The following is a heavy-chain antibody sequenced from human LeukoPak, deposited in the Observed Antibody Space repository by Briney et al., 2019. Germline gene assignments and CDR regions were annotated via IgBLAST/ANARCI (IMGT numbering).Heavy chain of an antibody. CDR2: IKQDGSEK. V-gene: IGHV3-7*03. D-gene: IGHD1-1*01. CDR3: GRGGNWNDF. CDR1: GFTFSNFW. J-gene: IGHJ4*02. Sequence: GGPLRLSCAASGFTFSNFWMSWVRQAPGKGLEWVANIKQDGSEKNYVESVRGRFTISRDNARDSLYLQMNALRADDTAVYYCGRGGNWNDFWGQGTLLIVSS.